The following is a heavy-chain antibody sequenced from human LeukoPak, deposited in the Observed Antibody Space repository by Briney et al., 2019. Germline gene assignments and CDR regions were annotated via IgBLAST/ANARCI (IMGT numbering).Heavy chain of an antibody. CDR1: GYTVTSYY. J-gene: IGHJ6*03. CDR2: SNPTGGST. V-gene: IGHV1-46*01. D-gene: IGHD3-10*01. Sequence: ASAKLSCKASGYTVTSYYMHWVRQAPGQGLEWMGLSNPTGGSTGYAQKFQRRVTMTTDTSTSTAYMELRSLRSDDTAVYYCARSVLLWFGELFYYMDVWGKGTTVTISS. CDR3: ARSVLLWFGELFYYMDV.